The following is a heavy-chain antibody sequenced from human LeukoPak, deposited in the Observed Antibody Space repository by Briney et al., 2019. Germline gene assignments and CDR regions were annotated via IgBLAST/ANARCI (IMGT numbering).Heavy chain of an antibody. CDR1: GGSISSYY. CDR3: ARAPRDRGYCGATSCFEYMDV. Sequence: SETLSLTCTVSGGSISSYYWSWIRQSPGKGLEWIGYVYNSGNTNYNPSLRSRVTISVDTSKTQFSLKVTSVTAADTAVYYCARAPRDRGYCGATSCFEYMDVWGRGTTVTISS. D-gene: IGHD2-2*01. J-gene: IGHJ6*03. V-gene: IGHV4-59*01. CDR2: VYNSGNT.